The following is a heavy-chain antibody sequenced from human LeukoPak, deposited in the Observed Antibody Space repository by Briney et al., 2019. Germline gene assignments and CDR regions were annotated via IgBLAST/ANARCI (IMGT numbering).Heavy chain of an antibody. J-gene: IGHJ6*03. CDR2: IIPIFGTA. CDR1: GYTFTTYA. CDR3: ARGLGNSNYYYYYYMDV. Sequence: GASVKVSCKASGYTFTTYAISWVRQAPGQGLEWMGGIIPIFGTANYAQKFQGRVTITADESTSTAYMELSSLRSEDTAVYYCARGLGNSNYYYYYYMDVWGKGTTVTISS. D-gene: IGHD4-23*01. V-gene: IGHV1-69*13.